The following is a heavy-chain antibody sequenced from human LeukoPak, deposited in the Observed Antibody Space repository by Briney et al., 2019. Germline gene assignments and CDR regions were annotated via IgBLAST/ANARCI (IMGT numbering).Heavy chain of an antibody. CDR2: ISAYNGNT. J-gene: IGHJ5*02. Sequence: ASVKVSCKASGYTFTSYGISWVRQAPGQGLEWMGWISAYNGNTNYAQKLQGRVTMTTDTSTSTAYMELRSLRSDDTAVYDCASSFSSLHVFDPWGQGTLVTVSS. V-gene: IGHV1-18*01. CDR3: ASSFSSLHVFDP. CDR1: GYTFTSYG. D-gene: IGHD2-2*01.